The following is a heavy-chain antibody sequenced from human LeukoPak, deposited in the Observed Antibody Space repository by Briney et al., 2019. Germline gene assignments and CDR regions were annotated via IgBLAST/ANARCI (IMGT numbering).Heavy chain of an antibody. V-gene: IGHV1-18*01. CDR3: AREGRSGYCSGGSCFAPDY. CDR2: ISTKSGNK. Sequence: ASVKVSCRASGYTFTGNGISWVRQAPGQGLEWMAWISTKSGNKKYAQRFQGRVTMTTDTSTTTAYMEMRGLRSDDSAVYYCAREGRSGYCSGGSCFAPDYWGQGTLVTVSS. CDR1: GYTFTGNG. D-gene: IGHD2-15*01. J-gene: IGHJ4*02.